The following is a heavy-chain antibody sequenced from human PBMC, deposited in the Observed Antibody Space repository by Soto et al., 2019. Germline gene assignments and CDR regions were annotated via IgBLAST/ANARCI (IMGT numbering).Heavy chain of an antibody. J-gene: IGHJ4*02. CDR3: ASARSGVRFDY. D-gene: IGHD2-15*01. V-gene: IGHV3-74*01. CDR1: AFTFSNYW. Sequence: PGGSLRLSCAASAFTFSNYWMHWIRQAPGKGLVWVSRISDDGSSTSYADFVKGRFTISRDNRKNTLYLQMNSLRAEDTALYYCASARSGVRFDYWGLGTLVTVSS. CDR2: ISDDGSST.